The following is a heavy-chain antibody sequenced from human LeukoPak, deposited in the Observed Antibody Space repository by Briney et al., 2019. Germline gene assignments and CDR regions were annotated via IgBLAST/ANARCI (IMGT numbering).Heavy chain of an antibody. V-gene: IGHV4-34*01. CDR1: GGSFSGYY. CDR2: INHSGST. J-gene: IGHJ6*02. Sequence: SETLSLTCAVYGGSFSGYYWSWIRQPPGKGLEWIGEINHSGSTNYNPSLKSRVTISVDTSKNQFSLKLSSVTAADTAAYYCARDGYYDILTGYGYYGMDVWGQGTTVTVSS. CDR3: ARDGYYDILTGYGYYGMDV. D-gene: IGHD3-9*01.